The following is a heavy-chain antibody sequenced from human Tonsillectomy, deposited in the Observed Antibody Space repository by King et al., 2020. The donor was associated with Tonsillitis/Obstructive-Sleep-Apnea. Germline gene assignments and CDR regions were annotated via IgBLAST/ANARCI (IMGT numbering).Heavy chain of an antibody. CDR2: IYYSGST. J-gene: IGHJ1*01. V-gene: IGHV4-39*01. D-gene: IGHD2-2*01. CDR3: ARYQLRKEYFQH. CDR1: GGSISSSSYY. Sequence: LQLQESGPGLVKPSETLSLTCTVSGGSISSSSYYWGWIRQPPGKGLEWIGSIYYSGSTYYNPSLKSRVTISVDTSKNQFSLKLSSVTAADTAVYYCARYQLRKEYFQHWGQGTLVTVSS.